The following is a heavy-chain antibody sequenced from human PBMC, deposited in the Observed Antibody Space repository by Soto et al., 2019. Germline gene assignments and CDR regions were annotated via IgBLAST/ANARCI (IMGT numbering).Heavy chain of an antibody. CDR1: GFTFSSYA. CDR2: ISGSGGST. J-gene: IGHJ1*01. D-gene: IGHD2-15*01. Sequence: EVQLLESGGGLVQPGGSLRLSCAASGFTFSSYAMSWVRQAPGKGLEWVSAISGSGGSTYYADSVKGRFTISRDNSKNTLYLQMNSRWAEDTGVCYCAKAWCCGGSCPRNKSVGFGFWCHGPLDTVSS. V-gene: IGHV3-23*01. CDR3: AKAWCCGGSCPRNKSVGFGF.